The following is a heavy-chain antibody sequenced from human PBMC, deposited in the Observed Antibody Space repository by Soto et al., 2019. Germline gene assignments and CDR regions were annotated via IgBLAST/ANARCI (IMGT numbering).Heavy chain of an antibody. J-gene: IGHJ6*02. D-gene: IGHD5-12*01. V-gene: IGHV1-69*13. Sequence: VASVKVSCKASGGTFSSYAISWVRQAPGQGLEWMGGIIPIFGTANYAQKFQGRVTITADESTSTAYMELSSLRSEDTAVYYCARDQGWLQSRGGMDVWGQGTTVTVSS. CDR3: ARDQGWLQSRGGMDV. CDR1: GGTFSSYA. CDR2: IIPIFGTA.